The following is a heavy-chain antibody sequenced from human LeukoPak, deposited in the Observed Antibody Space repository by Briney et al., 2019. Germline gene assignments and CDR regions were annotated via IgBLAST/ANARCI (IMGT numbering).Heavy chain of an antibody. CDR3: ASQVGYCSSTSCYEAYYYYGMDV. CDR1: GGSISSSSYY. CDR2: IYYSGST. D-gene: IGHD2-2*01. V-gene: IGHV4-39*01. J-gene: IGHJ6*02. Sequence: PSETLSLTCTVSGGSISSSSYYWGWIRQPPGKGLGWIGSIYYSGSTYYNPSLKSRVTISVDTSKNQFSLKLSSVTAADTAVYYCASQVGYCSSTSCYEAYYYYGMDVWGQGTTVTVSS.